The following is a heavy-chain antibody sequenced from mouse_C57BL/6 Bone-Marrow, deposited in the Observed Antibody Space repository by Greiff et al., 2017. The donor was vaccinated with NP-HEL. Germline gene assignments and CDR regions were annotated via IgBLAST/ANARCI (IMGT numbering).Heavy chain of an antibody. V-gene: IGHV5-12*01. J-gene: IGHJ2*01. CDR2: ISNGGGST. D-gene: IGHD1-1*02. CDR3: ARQGGWWFPFDY. CDR1: GFTFSDYY. Sequence: EVTLVESGGGLVQPGGSLKLSCAASGFTFSDYYMYWVRQTPEKRLEWVAYISNGGGSTYYPDTVKGRFTISRDNAKNTLYLQMSRLKSEDTAMYYCARQGGWWFPFDYGGQGTTLTVSS.